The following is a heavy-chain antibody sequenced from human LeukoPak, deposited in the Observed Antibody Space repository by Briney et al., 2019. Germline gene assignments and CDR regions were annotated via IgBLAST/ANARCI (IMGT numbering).Heavy chain of an antibody. CDR2: LYFSGST. CDR3: ARGRRGDSSGYYPTEYLQH. J-gene: IGHJ1*01. V-gene: IGHV4-59*12. Sequence: SETLSLTGTVSGGSSGSYYWSWLRQRPGKGLEWSGYLYFSGSTNYNPSLRSGATIAVDRSKNQFSLMRSSVTAADAAEYCCARGRRGDSSGYYPTEYLQHWGQGTLATVPS. CDR1: GGSSGSYY. D-gene: IGHD3-22*01.